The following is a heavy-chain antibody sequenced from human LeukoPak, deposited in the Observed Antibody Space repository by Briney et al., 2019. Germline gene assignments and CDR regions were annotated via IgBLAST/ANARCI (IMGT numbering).Heavy chain of an antibody. D-gene: IGHD3-10*01. CDR2: ISCNSGSI. Sequence: PGRSLCLTCAASGFTFVDYAMHWVRQPPGKGLEWVSGISCNSGSIGYADSGKGRFTISRDNAKNSLYLQMNSLRAEDTALYYCAKESVRGPNYYYGMDVWGQGTTVTVSS. V-gene: IGHV3-9*01. CDR1: GFTFVDYA. J-gene: IGHJ6*02. CDR3: AKESVRGPNYYYGMDV.